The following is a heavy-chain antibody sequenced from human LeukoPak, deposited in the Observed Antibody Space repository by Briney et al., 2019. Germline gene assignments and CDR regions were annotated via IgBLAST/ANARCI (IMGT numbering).Heavy chain of an antibody. CDR3: ARRVGANDAFDF. CDR1: GYSFSIYW. Sequence: GESLKISCKGSGYSFSIYWIAWVRPMPGKGLEWLGIIYPGDSDTRYSPSFQGQVTVSVDNSINTAYLQWSSLKASDTAIYYCARRVGANDAFDFWGQGTMVNVFS. CDR2: IYPGDSDT. V-gene: IGHV5-51*01. J-gene: IGHJ3*01. D-gene: IGHD1-26*01.